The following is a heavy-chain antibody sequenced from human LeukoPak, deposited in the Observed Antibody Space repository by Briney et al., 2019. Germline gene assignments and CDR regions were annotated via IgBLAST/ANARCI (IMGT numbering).Heavy chain of an antibody. CDR3: AQQVGYCSSGSCYFTY. CDR1: GFTFSSYW. D-gene: IGHD2-15*01. V-gene: IGHV3-74*01. J-gene: IGHJ1*01. CDR2: INSDGSST. Sequence: PGGSLRLSCAASGFTFSSYWMHWVRQAPGKGLVWVSRINSDGSSTRYADSVKGRFTISRDNAKNTLYLQMNSLRAEDTAVYYCAQQVGYCSSGSCYFTYWGQGTLVTVSS.